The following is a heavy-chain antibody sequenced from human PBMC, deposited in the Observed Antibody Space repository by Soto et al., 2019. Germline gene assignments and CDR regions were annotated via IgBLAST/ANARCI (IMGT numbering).Heavy chain of an antibody. J-gene: IGHJ5*02. D-gene: IGHD6-19*01. CDR2: TYYRSKWYN. V-gene: IGHV6-1*01. Sequence: PSQTLSLTCALSGDSVSSNSAAWNWIRQSPSRGLEWLGRTYYRSKWYNDYAVSVKSRITINPDTSKNQFSLQLNSVTPEDTAVYYCARDLSWQWPPYNWFDPWGQGTLVTVSS. CDR3: ARDLSWQWPPYNWFDP. CDR1: GDSVSSNSAA.